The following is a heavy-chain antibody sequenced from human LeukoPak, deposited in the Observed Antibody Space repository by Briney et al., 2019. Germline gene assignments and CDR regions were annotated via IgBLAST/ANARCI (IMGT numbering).Heavy chain of an antibody. CDR3: ARDNDHVYSTDISCSAALGY. Sequence: GGSLRLSCAVSGFTFSSYSMHWVRQAPGTGLEWVASISYGGSKKYYADSVKGRFNISRDNSKNTLYLEMNSLRTEDTAVYYCARDNDHVYSTDISCSAALGYWGQGTLITVSS. CDR2: ISYGGSKK. CDR1: GFTFSSYS. J-gene: IGHJ4*02. V-gene: IGHV3-30*01. D-gene: IGHD2-2*01.